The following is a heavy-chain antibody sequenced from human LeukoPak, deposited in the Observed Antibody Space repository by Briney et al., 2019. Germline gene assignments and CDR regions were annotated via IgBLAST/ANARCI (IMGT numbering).Heavy chain of an antibody. V-gene: IGHV3-23*01. Sequence: GGSLRLSCAASGFTFSSYGMNWVRKAPGKGLEWVSGITGSGSTTYYAASVKGRFTISRDNSKNTLYLQMNSPRAEDTAAYYCAKDGNWARFENWGQGTLVTVSS. CDR3: AKDGNWARFEN. CDR1: GFTFSSYG. J-gene: IGHJ4*02. D-gene: IGHD7-27*01. CDR2: ITGSGSTT.